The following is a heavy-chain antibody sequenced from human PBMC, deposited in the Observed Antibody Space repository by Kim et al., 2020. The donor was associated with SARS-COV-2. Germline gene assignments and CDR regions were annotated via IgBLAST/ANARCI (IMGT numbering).Heavy chain of an antibody. D-gene: IGHD2-2*01. CDR3: TRTRSDNVFDI. CDR2: IDIEGRTT. J-gene: IGHJ3*02. Sequence: GGSLRLSCVASAFTFSNYWMHWVRQAPGKGLVWVSRIDIEGRTTTYADSVKGRFTISRDSAKNTLYLQMNSLRGEDTAVYYCTRTRSDNVFDIWGQGTVV. V-gene: IGHV3-74*01. CDR1: AFTFSNYW.